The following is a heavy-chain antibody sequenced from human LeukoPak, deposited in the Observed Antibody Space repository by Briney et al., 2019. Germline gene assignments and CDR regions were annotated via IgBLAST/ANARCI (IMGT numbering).Heavy chain of an antibody. D-gene: IGHD2-15*01. J-gene: IGHJ4*02. CDR3: ARESRQCNGGSCFGVDY. CDR2: ISTKTGRP. CDR1: GYTFTYYA. V-gene: IGHV7-4-1*02. Sequence: ASVKVSCKASGYTFTYYAITWVRQAPGQGLEWMGWISTKTGRPTYAQGFTGQFVFSLDTSVSTAYLQISSLKAEDTAVYYCARESRQCNGGSCFGVDYWGQGTLVTVSS.